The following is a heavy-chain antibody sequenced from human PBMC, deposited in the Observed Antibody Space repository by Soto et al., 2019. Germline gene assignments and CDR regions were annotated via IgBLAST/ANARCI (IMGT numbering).Heavy chain of an antibody. D-gene: IGHD2-15*01. V-gene: IGHV1-3*01. CDR3: ARDPGSGHYFDY. Sequence: QVQLVQSGAEVKKPGASVKISCETSGYTFISRALHWVRQAPGQRLEWMGWINPDNGNTKYSQNFQGRVTFTRDTSTTTAYMELTSLRSEDTAVYFCARDPGSGHYFDYWGQGTLVTVSS. CDR1: GYTFISRA. CDR2: INPDNGNT. J-gene: IGHJ4*02.